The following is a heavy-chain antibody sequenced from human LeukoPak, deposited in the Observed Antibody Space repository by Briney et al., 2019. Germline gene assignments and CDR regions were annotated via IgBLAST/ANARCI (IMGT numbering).Heavy chain of an antibody. J-gene: IGHJ3*02. D-gene: IGHD1-26*01. CDR1: GFTFTSYA. CDR3: VKDLGSGRNPDAFDI. V-gene: IGHV3-23*01. Sequence: PGGSLRLSCAASGFTFTSYAMRFSNYVMRWVRQAPGKGLEWVSGISGSGGTTYYADSVKGRFTISRDNSKNTLYLQLNSLRPEGTAVYYCVKDLGSGRNPDAFDIWGQGTMVTASS. CDR2: ISGSGGTT.